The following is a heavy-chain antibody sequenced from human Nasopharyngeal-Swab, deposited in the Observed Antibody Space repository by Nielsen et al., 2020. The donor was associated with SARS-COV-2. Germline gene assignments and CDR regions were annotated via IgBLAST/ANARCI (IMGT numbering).Heavy chain of an antibody. CDR1: GFTFSDHS. J-gene: IGHJ4*02. CDR2: ISGSGGTL. Sequence: GESLKISCAASGFTFSDHSMIWVRQAPGQGLEWVSYISGSGGTLYYADSVKGRITVSRDNAKSSVYLQMSSLRDEDTAVYYCTRGDGALTYFDYWGQGTLVSVSS. CDR3: TRGDGALTYFDY. D-gene: IGHD4-17*01. V-gene: IGHV3-48*02.